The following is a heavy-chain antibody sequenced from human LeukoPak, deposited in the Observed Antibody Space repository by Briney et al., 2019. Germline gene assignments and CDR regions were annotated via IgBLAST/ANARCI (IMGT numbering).Heavy chain of an antibody. CDR3: AKDRGYYGSGRSYYFDY. J-gene: IGHJ4*02. Sequence: GGSLRLSCAASGFTFSSYGMHWVRQAPGKGLEWVACIRYDGSNKYYADSVKGRFTISRDNSKNTLYLQMNSLRAEDTAVYYCAKDRGYYGSGRSYYFDYWGQGTLVTVSS. CDR2: IRYDGSNK. V-gene: IGHV3-30*02. D-gene: IGHD3-10*01. CDR1: GFTFSSYG.